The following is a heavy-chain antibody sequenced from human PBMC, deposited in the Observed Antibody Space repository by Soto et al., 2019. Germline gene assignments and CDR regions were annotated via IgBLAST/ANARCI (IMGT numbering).Heavy chain of an antibody. Sequence: SETLSLTCTVSGGSISSCYWSWMRQPAGKGMEWIGRIHTTDGTNYNPSLKSRVTMSIDTSNNQFSLKLSSLTAADTAVYYCARALSSAAGLYFDFWGQGTLVTVSS. V-gene: IGHV4-4*07. J-gene: IGHJ4*02. CDR3: ARALSSAAGLYFDF. D-gene: IGHD6-13*01. CDR1: GGSISSCY. CDR2: IHTTDGT.